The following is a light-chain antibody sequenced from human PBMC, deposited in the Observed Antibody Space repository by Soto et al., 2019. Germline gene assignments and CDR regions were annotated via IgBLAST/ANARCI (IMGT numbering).Light chain of an antibody. CDR1: HTVRSS. J-gene: IGKJ3*01. CDR3: QQRNAWPLKFI. Sequence: VLTQSPATLSLSPGERGTLSCRASHTVRSSLAWYQQKPGQAPRLLIYEASNRASGVPARFSGSGSGTDFALTISSLEPEDVAMYYCQQRNAWPLKFIFGPGTKVEI. V-gene: IGKV3-11*01. CDR2: EAS.